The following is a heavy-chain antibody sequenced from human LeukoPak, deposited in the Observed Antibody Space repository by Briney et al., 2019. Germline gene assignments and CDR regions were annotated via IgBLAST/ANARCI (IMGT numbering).Heavy chain of an antibody. CDR1: GYSISSGYY. V-gene: IGHV4-38-2*02. Sequence: PETLSLTCTVSGYSISSGYYWGWIRQPPGKGLEWIGSIYHSGSTYYNPSLKSRVTISVDTSKNQFSLKLSSVTAADTAVYYCARVRITMVRGAPAYFDYWGQGTLVTVSS. CDR2: IYHSGST. J-gene: IGHJ4*02. D-gene: IGHD3-10*01. CDR3: ARVRITMVRGAPAYFDY.